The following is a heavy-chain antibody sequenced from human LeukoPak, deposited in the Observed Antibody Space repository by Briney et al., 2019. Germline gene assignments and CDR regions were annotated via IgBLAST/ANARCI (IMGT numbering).Heavy chain of an antibody. V-gene: IGHV1-69*06. CDR3: AREAIRADYCSGGSCYSLDAFDI. D-gene: IGHD2-15*01. J-gene: IGHJ3*02. CDR2: IIPMFGTA. CDR1: GGTFSSYE. Sequence: GASVKVSCKASGGTFSSYEISWVRQAPGQGLEWMGGIIPMFGTAKYAQKFQGRVTITADKSTSTAYMELSSLRSEDTAVYYCAREAIRADYCSGGSCYSLDAFDIWGQGTMVTVSS.